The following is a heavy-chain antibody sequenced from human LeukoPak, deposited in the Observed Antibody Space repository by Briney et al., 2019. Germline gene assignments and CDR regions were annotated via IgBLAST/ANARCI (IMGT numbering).Heavy chain of an antibody. CDR1: GGSFSGYY. CDR3: VRGGGYSSPLNY. Sequence: SETLSLTCAVCGGSFSGYYWSWIRQPPGKGLEWIGEINHSGSTNYNPSLKSRVTISVDTSKNQLSLKLSSVNGADTAVYYCVRGGGYSSPLNYWGQGTLVTVSS. V-gene: IGHV4-34*01. CDR2: INHSGST. J-gene: IGHJ4*02. D-gene: IGHD5-18*01.